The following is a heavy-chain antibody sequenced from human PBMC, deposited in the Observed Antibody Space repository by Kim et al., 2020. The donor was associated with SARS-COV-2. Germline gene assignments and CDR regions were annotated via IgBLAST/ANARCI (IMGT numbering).Heavy chain of an antibody. V-gene: IGHV3-15*01. Sequence: GGSLRLSCAASGFTFSNAWMSWVRQAPGKGLEWVGRIKSKTDGGTTDYAAPVKGRFTISRDDSKNTLYLQMNSLKTEDTAVYYCTTVWLQYYYYYGMDVWGQGTTVTVSS. CDR2: IKSKTDGGTT. CDR3: TTVWLQYYYYYGMDV. D-gene: IGHD5-12*01. J-gene: IGHJ6*02. CDR1: GFTFSNAW.